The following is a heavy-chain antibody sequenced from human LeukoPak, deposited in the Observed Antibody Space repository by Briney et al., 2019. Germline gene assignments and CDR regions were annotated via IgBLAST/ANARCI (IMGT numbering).Heavy chain of an antibody. V-gene: IGHV4-59*12. CDR2: IYYSGTT. CDR1: GGSISNYY. D-gene: IGHD3-16*02. CDR3: ARAGYVWGSYRYPTNNWFDP. Sequence: SETLSLTCTVSGGSISNYYWSWIRQPPGKGLEWIGYIYYSGTTNYSPSLKSRVTISVDTSKNQFSLKLSSVTAADTAVYYCARAGYVWGSYRYPTNNWFDPWGQGTLVTVSS. J-gene: IGHJ5*02.